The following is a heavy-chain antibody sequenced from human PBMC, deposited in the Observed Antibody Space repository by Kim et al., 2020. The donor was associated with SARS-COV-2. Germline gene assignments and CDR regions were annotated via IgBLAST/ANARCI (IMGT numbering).Heavy chain of an antibody. J-gene: IGHJ4*02. D-gene: IGHD3-22*01. V-gene: IGHV4-31*03. Sequence: SETLSLTCTVSGGSISSGGYYWSWIRQHPGKGLEWIGYIYYSGSTYYNPSLKSRVTISVDTSKNQFSLKLSSVTAADTAVYYCARTPEYYYDSSGLYYFDYWGQGTLVTVSS. CDR3: ARTPEYYYDSSGLYYFDY. CDR1: GGSISSGGYY. CDR2: IYYSGST.